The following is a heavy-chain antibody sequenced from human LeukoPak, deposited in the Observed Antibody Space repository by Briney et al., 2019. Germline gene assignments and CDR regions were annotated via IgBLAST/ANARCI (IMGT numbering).Heavy chain of an antibody. CDR1: GGSISSSSYY. CDR2: IYYSGST. V-gene: IGHV4-39*07. D-gene: IGHD6-13*01. Sequence: SETLSLTCTVSGGSISSSSYYWGWIRQPPGKGLEWIGSIYYSGSTYYNPSLKSRVTISVDTSKNQFSLKLSSVTAADTAVYYCARDAFSSWHVWNYYYYYYMDVWGKGTTVTVSS. CDR3: ARDAFSSWHVWNYYYYYYMDV. J-gene: IGHJ6*03.